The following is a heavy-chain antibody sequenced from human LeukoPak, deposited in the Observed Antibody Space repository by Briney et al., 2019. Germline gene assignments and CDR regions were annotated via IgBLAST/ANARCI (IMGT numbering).Heavy chain of an antibody. CDR2: ISGSGVST. CDR3: TRSPALSIVAAGTRTCWFDP. D-gene: IGHD6-13*01. V-gene: IGHV3-23*01. CDR1: GFSFSSYA. J-gene: IGHJ5*02. Sequence: QPGGSLRLSCAASGFSFSSYAMSWVRQAPGKGLEWVSTISGSGVSTSYADSVKGRFTISRDDSKNTLYLQMNSLRAEDTAVYYSTRSPALSIVAAGTRTCWFDPWGQGTLVTVSS.